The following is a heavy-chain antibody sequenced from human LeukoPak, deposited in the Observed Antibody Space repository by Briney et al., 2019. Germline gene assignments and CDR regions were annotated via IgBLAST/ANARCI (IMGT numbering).Heavy chain of an antibody. CDR2: INPNSGDT. CDR1: GYTFSGSY. V-gene: IGHV1-2*06. CDR3: ARSAENCNNGVCFTDYYMDV. D-gene: IGHD2-8*01. Sequence: ASVKVSCKTSGYTFSGSYIHWVRQAPGQGLAWMGRINPNSGDTNYAQNFQGRVTMTRDTSITTAYMELSSLTSDDTAVYFCARSAENCNNGVCFTDYYMDVWGKGTTVTVSS. J-gene: IGHJ6*03.